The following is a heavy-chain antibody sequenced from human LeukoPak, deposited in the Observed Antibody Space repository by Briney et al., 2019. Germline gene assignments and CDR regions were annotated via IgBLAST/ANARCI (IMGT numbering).Heavy chain of an antibody. J-gene: IGHJ4*02. Sequence: PSQTLSLTCTVSGGSISSGGYYWSWIRQHPGKGLEWIGNVYYSGSTYYNPSLESRVTISVDTSKNQFSLKLSSVTAADTAVYYCARPYNSGWKGGFDYWGQGTLVTVSS. CDR2: VYYSGST. V-gene: IGHV4-31*03. CDR3: ARPYNSGWKGGFDY. CDR1: GGSISSGGYY. D-gene: IGHD6-19*01.